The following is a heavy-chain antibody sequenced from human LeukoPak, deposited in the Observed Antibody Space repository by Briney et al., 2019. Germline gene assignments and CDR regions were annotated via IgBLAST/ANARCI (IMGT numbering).Heavy chain of an antibody. D-gene: IGHD6-13*01. Sequence: GGSLRLSCAASGFTFSSYWMHWVRQAPGKGLVWVSRINSDGSSTSYADSVKGRFTISRDNAKNTLYLQMNSLRAEDTAVYYCARDTQGGIAAAGPDYWGQGTLVTVSS. CDR2: INSDGSST. V-gene: IGHV3-74*01. CDR3: ARDTQGGIAAAGPDY. J-gene: IGHJ4*02. CDR1: GFTFSSYW.